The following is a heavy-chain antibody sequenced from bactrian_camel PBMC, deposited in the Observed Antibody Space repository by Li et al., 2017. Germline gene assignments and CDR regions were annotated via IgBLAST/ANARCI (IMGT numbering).Heavy chain of an antibody. V-gene: IGHV3S53*01. Sequence: QVQLVESGGGSVQTGGSLRLSCTAPGFSSKRCGMDWYRLREGKQREWVAVIDHDGTTRYPDSTKGRFTVYVNKTGDTVYLQMDNLKPEDTGTYSCKTNKWGLPCGDYVQGQGTQVTVS. D-gene: IGHD1*01. CDR2: IDHDGTT. CDR1: GFSSKRCG. J-gene: IGHJ4*01.